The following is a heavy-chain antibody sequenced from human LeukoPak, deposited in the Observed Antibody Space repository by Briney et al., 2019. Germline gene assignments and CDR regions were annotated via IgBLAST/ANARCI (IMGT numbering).Heavy chain of an antibody. J-gene: IGHJ5*02. CDR1: GFTFSSYG. Sequence: PGGSLRLSCAASGFTFSSYGMHWVRQAPGKGLEWVAFIRYDGSNKYYADSVKGRFTISRDNSKNTLYLQMNSLRAEDTAVYYCAKAVVVIAPLHDWFDPWGQGTLVTVYS. V-gene: IGHV3-30*02. CDR3: AKAVVVIAPLHDWFDP. CDR2: IRYDGSNK. D-gene: IGHD2-21*01.